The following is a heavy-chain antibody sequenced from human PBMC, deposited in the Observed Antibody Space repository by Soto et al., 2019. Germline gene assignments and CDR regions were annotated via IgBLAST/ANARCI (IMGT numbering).Heavy chain of an antibody. D-gene: IGHD3-16*02. CDR1: GFTFRSYA. J-gene: IGHJ4*02. Sequence: GGPLRLSCAASGFTFRSYAMSWVRQAPGKGLEWVSAISGSGGSTYYADSVKGRFTISRDNSKNTLYLQMNSLRAEDTAVYYCAKEWGSYRYHFDYWGQGTLVTVSS. CDR3: AKEWGSYRYHFDY. CDR2: ISGSGGST. V-gene: IGHV3-23*01.